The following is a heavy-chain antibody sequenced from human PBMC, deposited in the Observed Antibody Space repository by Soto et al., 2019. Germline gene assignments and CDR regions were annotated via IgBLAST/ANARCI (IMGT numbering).Heavy chain of an antibody. CDR2: IYYSGST. CDR1: GGSISSGGYY. Sequence: QVQLQESGPGLVKPSQTLSLTCTVSGGSISSGGYYWSWIRQHPGKGLEWIGYIYYSGSTYYNPSLKSRVTISVYTTKNQFSLKLSSVTAADTAVYDCARDPDYGDSGGYYHYYGMDVWGQGTTVTVSS. CDR3: ARDPDYGDSGGYYHYYGMDV. J-gene: IGHJ6*02. V-gene: IGHV4-31*03. D-gene: IGHD4-17*01.